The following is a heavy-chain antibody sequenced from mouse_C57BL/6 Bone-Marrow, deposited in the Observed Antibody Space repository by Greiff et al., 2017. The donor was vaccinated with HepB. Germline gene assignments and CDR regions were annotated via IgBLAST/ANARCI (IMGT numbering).Heavy chain of an antibody. D-gene: IGHD1-1*01. J-gene: IGHJ3*01. Sequence: QVQLQQPGAELVKPGASVKMSCKASGYTFTSYWITWVKQRPGQGLEWIGDIYPGSGSTNYNEKFKSKATLTVDTSSSTAYMQLSSLTSEDSAVYYCARYLEYDGSSYGPYWGQGTLVTVSA. V-gene: IGHV1-55*01. CDR2: IYPGSGST. CDR1: GYTFTSYW. CDR3: ARYLEYDGSSYGPY.